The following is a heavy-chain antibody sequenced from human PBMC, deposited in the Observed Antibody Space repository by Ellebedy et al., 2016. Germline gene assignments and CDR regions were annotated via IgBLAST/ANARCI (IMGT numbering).Heavy chain of an antibody. CDR1: GFTFSSYG. D-gene: IGHD5-24*01. V-gene: IGHV3-23*01. CDR2: TSGGGNT. CDR3: AKDTNGYNQPIDC. J-gene: IGHJ4*02. Sequence: GGSLRLXCAASGFTFSSYGMSWVRQAPGKGLEWVSATSGGGNTFYADSVKGRFSISRDNSKNTLHLQMSSLRADDTAVYYCAKDTNGYNQPIDCWGQGTLVTVSS.